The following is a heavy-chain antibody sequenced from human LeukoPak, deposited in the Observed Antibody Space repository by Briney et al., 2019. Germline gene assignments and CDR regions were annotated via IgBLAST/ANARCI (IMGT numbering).Heavy chain of an antibody. Sequence: SETLSLTCAVYGGSFSGYYWSWLRQPPGKGLEWIGEINHSGSTNYNPSLKSRVTISVDTSKNQFSLKLSSVTAADTAVYYCARVRSYYGSGSYYLPDYYYYYGMDVWGQGTTVTVSS. CDR3: ARVRSYYGSGSYYLPDYYYYYGMDV. D-gene: IGHD3-10*01. CDR1: GGSFSGYY. J-gene: IGHJ6*02. V-gene: IGHV4-34*01. CDR2: INHSGST.